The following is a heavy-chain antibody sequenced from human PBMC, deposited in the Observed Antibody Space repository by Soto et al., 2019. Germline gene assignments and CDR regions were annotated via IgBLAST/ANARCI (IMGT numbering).Heavy chain of an antibody. J-gene: IGHJ4*02. CDR3: GRGSSDNDGTLRVDY. V-gene: IGHV3-66*01. CDR1: GFTFSSYE. D-gene: IGHD2-2*01. Sequence: EVQLVESGGGLVQPGGSLRLSCAASGFTFSSYEMNWVRQAPGKGLEWVSVIYSGGNTYYADSVKGRFTISRDNSKNTLFLQMTGLRVEDTAVYYCGRGSSDNDGTLRVDYWGQGTLVTVSS. CDR2: IYSGGNT.